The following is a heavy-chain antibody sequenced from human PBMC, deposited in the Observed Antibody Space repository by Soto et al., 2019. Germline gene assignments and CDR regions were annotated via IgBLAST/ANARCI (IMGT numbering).Heavy chain of an antibody. D-gene: IGHD7-27*01. V-gene: IGHV1-69*06. Sequence: ASVKVSCKASGGTFSSYAISWVRQAPGQGLEWMGGIIPIFGTANYAQKFQGRVTITADKSTSTAYMELTSLRSEDTAVYYCARDTGDGTFDFWGQGTLVTVSS. J-gene: IGHJ4*02. CDR2: IIPIFGTA. CDR1: GGTFSSYA. CDR3: ARDTGDGTFDF.